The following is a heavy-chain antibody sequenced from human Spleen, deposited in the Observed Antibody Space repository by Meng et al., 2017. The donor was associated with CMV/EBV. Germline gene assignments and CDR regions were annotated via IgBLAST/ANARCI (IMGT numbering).Heavy chain of an antibody. Sequence: ASGYPFTSYAMHWVRQAPGQRLEWMGWINAGNGNTKYSQKFQGRVTITRDTSASTAYMELSSLRSEDTAVYYCARGKLSILGVFDYWGQGTLVTVSS. V-gene: IGHV1-3*01. CDR3: ARGKLSILGVFDY. CDR2: INAGNGNT. J-gene: IGHJ4*02. D-gene: IGHD3-16*02. CDR1: GYPFTSYA.